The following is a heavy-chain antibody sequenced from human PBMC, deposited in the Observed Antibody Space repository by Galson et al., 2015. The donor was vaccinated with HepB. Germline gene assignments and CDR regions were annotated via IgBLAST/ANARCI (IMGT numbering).Heavy chain of an antibody. CDR3: ARDPDRDGYNWGFYYDYGLDV. Sequence: SLRLSCAASGFTFSSYTMNWVRQAPGKGLEWVSSISSSSTYMYYADSVKGRFTISRDNAKNSLYLQMNYMRVEDTAVYYCARDPDRDGYNWGFYYDYGLDVWGQGTTVTVSS. V-gene: IGHV3-21*06. CDR1: GFTFSSYT. CDR2: ISSSSTYM. D-gene: IGHD5-24*01. J-gene: IGHJ6*02.